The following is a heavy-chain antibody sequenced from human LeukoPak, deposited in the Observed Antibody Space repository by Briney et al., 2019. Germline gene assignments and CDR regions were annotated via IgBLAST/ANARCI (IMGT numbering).Heavy chain of an antibody. J-gene: IGHJ5*02. CDR2: IYYSGST. CDR3: ARDSAYGSGSYIRVVRNKPSWFDP. D-gene: IGHD3-10*01. CDR1: GGSISSGGYS. V-gene: IGHV4-30-4*07. Sequence: PSETLSLTCTVSGGSISSGGYSWSWIRQPPGKGLEWIVYIYYSGSTYYNPSLKSRVTISVDTSKNQFSLKLSSVTAADTAVYYCARDSAYGSGSYIRVVRNKPSWFDPWGQGTLVTVSS.